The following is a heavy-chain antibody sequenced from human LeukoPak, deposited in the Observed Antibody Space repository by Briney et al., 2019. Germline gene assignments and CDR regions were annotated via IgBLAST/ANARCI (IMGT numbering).Heavy chain of an antibody. D-gene: IGHD6-13*01. CDR3: ARDSAAAASGRGPHAFDI. J-gene: IGHJ3*02. Sequence: GGSLRLSCAASGFTFSSYWMSWARQAPGKGLEWVANIKQDGSEKYYVDSVKGRFTISRDNAKNSLYLQMNSLRAEDTAVYYCARDSAAAASGRGPHAFDIWGQGTMVTVSS. V-gene: IGHV3-7*01. CDR2: IKQDGSEK. CDR1: GFTFSSYW.